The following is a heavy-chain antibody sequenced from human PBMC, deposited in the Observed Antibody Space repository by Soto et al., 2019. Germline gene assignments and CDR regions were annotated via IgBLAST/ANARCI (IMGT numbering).Heavy chain of an antibody. CDR3: AKDSGRQLGQDGMDV. J-gene: IGHJ6*02. Sequence: ESGGGVVQPGGSLRLSCAASGFSFSTYGMHWVRQGPGKGLEWVAITSYDGRNKYYADSVKGRFTISRDNSKNTLFLQMNSLRPEVTAVYYCAKDSGRQLGQDGMDVWGQGTTVTVSS. D-gene: IGHD6-6*01. CDR1: GFSFSTYG. V-gene: IGHV3-30*18. CDR2: TSYDGRNK.